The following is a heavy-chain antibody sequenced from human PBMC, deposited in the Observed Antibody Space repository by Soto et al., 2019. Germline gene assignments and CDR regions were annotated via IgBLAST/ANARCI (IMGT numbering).Heavy chain of an antibody. J-gene: IGHJ4*02. V-gene: IGHV4-59*04. CDR3: AKDQGSSWSEIDY. D-gene: IGHD6-13*01. CDR2: IYYSGST. CDR1: GGSLSSYY. Sequence: SETLSLTCTVSGGSLSSYYWSWIRQPPGKGLEWIGYIYYSGSTYYNPSLKSRVTISVDTSKNQFSLKLSSVTAADTAVYYCAKDQGSSWSEIDYWGQGTLVTVSS.